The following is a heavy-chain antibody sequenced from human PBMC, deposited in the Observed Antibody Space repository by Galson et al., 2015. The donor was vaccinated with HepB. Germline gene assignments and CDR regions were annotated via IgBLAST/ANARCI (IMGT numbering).Heavy chain of an antibody. CDR2: IYYSGST. J-gene: IGHJ3*02. V-gene: IGHV4-59*01. CDR3: ARVHSSRRPPGALRVDI. CDR1: GGSISSYY. Sequence: ETLSLTCTVSGGSISSYYWSWIRQPPGKGLEWIGYIYYSGSTNYNPSLKSRVTISVDTSKNQFSLKLSSVTAADTAVYYCARVHSSRRPPGALRVDIWGQGTMVTVSS. D-gene: IGHD6-13*01.